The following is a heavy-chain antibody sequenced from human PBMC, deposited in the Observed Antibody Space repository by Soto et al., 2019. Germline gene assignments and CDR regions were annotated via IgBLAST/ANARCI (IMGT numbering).Heavy chain of an antibody. V-gene: IGHV3-49*03. CDR1: GFTFGDYA. Sequence: PGGSLRLSCTASGFTFGDYAMSWFRQAPGKGLEWVGFIRSKAYGGTTEYAASVKGRFTISRDDSKSIAYLQMNSLKTEDTAVYYCANPWDVPIISSSERYYYYGMDVWGQGTTVTVSS. CDR3: ANPWDVPIISSSERYYYYGMDV. J-gene: IGHJ6*02. CDR2: IRSKAYGGTT. D-gene: IGHD1-26*01.